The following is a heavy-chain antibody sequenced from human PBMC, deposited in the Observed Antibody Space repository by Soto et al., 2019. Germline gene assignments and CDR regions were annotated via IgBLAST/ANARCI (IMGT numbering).Heavy chain of an antibody. J-gene: IGHJ4*02. D-gene: IGHD3-22*01. CDR1: GGSISSSSYY. CDR2: IYYSGST. V-gene: IGHV4-39*01. Sequence: QLQLQESGPGLVKPSETLSLTCTVSGGSISSSSYYWGWIRQPPGKGLEWIGSIYYSGSTYYNPSLKSRVTISVDTSKNQFSLKLSSVTAADTALYYCARLGSGYYDSSGYYYNYFDYWGQGTLVTVSS. CDR3: ARLGSGYYDSSGYYYNYFDY.